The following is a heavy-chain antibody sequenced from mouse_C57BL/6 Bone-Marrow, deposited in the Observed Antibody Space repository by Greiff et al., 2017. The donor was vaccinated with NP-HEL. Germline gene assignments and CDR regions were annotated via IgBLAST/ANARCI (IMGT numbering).Heavy chain of an antibody. CDR1: GFTFSSYA. CDR3: ARDSGNYHWYFDV. Sequence: EVKLVESGGGLVKPGGSLKLSCAASGFTFSSYAMSWVRQTPEKRLEWVATISDGGSYTYYPDNVKGRFTISRDNAKNNLYLQMSHLKSEDTAMYYCARDSGNYHWYFDVWGTGTTVTVSS. D-gene: IGHD2-1*01. V-gene: IGHV5-4*01. CDR2: ISDGGSYT. J-gene: IGHJ1*03.